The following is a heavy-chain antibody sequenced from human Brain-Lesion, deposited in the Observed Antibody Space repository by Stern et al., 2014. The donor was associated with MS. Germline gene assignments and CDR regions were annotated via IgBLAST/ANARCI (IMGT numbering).Heavy chain of an antibody. CDR3: ARGRVVPGFQYYATDV. CDR2: IFNSGST. Sequence: VQLVESGPGLVKPSQTLSLSCTVSGGSISSGGYYWSWIRQPAGKGLEWIGRIFNSGSTSYKPSLQSRVTISIDTSKNQFSLGLNSMTAADTAVYYCARGRVVPGFQYYATDVWGQGTTVIVSS. J-gene: IGHJ6*02. CDR1: GGSISSGGYY. V-gene: IGHV4-61*02. D-gene: IGHD2-2*01.